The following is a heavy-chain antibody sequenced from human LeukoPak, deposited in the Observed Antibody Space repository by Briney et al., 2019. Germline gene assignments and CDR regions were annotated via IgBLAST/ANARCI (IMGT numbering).Heavy chain of an antibody. J-gene: IGHJ4*02. D-gene: IGHD2-15*01. CDR3: ARERPIAVVLAATDFDY. Sequence: ASVKVSCKASGYTFTGYYLHWVRQAPGQGLEWMGWINPNSGDTGSAQKFQGRVTMTRDTSINTAYMEVRSLRSDDTAVYYCARERPIAVVLAATDFDYWAGEPWSPSPQ. V-gene: IGHV1-2*02. CDR2: INPNSGDT. CDR1: GYTFTGYY.